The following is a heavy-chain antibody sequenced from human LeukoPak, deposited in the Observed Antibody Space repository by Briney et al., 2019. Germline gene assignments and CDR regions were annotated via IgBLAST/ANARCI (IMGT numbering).Heavy chain of an antibody. J-gene: IGHJ3*02. CDR3: ARLGVQRALDI. CDR1: GGSISSSSYY. V-gene: IGHV4-39*01. Sequence: SETLSLTCTVSGGSISSSSYYWGWIRQPPGKGLEWIGSMYYSGNTYYNPSLKSRVTISVDTSKNQFSLKLSSVTAADTAVYYCARLGVQRALDIWGQGTMVTVSS. CDR2: MYYSGNT. D-gene: IGHD3-10*01.